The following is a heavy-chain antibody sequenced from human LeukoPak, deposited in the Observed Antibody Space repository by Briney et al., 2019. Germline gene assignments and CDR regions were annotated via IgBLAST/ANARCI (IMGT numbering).Heavy chain of an antibody. CDR3: ASRQYDILTGYDGALDI. J-gene: IGHJ3*02. D-gene: IGHD3-9*01. Sequence: GGSLILSCAASGFTFSTFDMSWVRQATGKGLEGVSIISERGGSTYSADSVKGRFTISRDNSKNTLYLQMNSLRAEDTAVYYCASRQYDILTGYDGALDIWGQGTMVTVSS. V-gene: IGHV3-23*01. CDR2: ISERGGST. CDR1: GFTFSTFD.